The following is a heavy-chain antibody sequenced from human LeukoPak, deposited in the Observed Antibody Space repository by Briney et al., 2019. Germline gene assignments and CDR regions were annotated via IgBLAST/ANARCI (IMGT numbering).Heavy chain of an antibody. D-gene: IGHD4-17*01. J-gene: IGHJ6*02. CDR3: ARMNGDPFYYCYGMDV. CDR2: ISSSGSTI. V-gene: IGHV3-21*04. CDR1: GFTFSSYA. Sequence: GGSLRLSCAASGFTFSSYAMSWVRQAPGKGLEWVSAISSSGSTIYYADSVKGRFTISRDNAKNSLYLQMNSLRAEDTAVYYCARMNGDPFYYCYGMDVWGQGTTVTVSS.